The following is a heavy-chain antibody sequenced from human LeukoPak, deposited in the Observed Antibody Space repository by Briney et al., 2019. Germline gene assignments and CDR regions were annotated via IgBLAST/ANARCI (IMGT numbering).Heavy chain of an antibody. Sequence: SETLSLTCTVSGGYISSYYWSWIRQPPGKGLEWIGYIYYSGSTNYNPSLKSRVTISVDTSKNQFSLKLSSVAAADTAVYYCARGVSPMDVWGKGTTVTVSS. V-gene: IGHV4-59*01. J-gene: IGHJ6*03. CDR3: ARGVSPMDV. CDR1: GGYISSYY. CDR2: IYYSGST.